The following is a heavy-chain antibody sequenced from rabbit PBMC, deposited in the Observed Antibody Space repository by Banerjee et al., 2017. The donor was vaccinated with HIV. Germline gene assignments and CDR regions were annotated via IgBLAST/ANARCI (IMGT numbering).Heavy chain of an antibody. V-gene: IGHV1S40*01. D-gene: IGHD6-1*01. Sequence: QSLEESGGDLVKPEGSLTLTCTASGFTFSSSYYMCWVRQAPGKGLEWSACIYGGGSGSTYYASWAKGRFTISKTSSTTVTLQMTSLTAADTATYFCARPDAGYANYGYAVFNLWGPGT. CDR3: ARPDAGYANYGYAVFNL. CDR1: GFTFSSSYY. J-gene: IGHJ4*01. CDR2: IYGGGSGST.